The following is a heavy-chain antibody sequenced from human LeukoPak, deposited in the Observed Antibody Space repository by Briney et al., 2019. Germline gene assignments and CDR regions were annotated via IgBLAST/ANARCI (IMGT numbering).Heavy chain of an antibody. CDR3: ARLVDNWFDP. Sequence: GGSLRLSCAASGFTFSTYWMHWVRQAPGKGLVWVSHINTDGSHTNYADSVKGRFTISRDNAKNSLYLQMNSLRAEDTAVYYCARLVDNWFDPWGQGTLVTVSS. J-gene: IGHJ5*02. CDR1: GFTFSTYW. CDR2: INTDGSHT. V-gene: IGHV3-74*01. D-gene: IGHD5-12*01.